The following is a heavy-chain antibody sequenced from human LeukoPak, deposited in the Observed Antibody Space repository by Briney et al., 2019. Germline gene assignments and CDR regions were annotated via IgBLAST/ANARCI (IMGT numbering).Heavy chain of an antibody. CDR1: GFNFSTYS. CDR3: ARVRRSSSSRNMDV. V-gene: IGHV3-21*01. Sequence: GGSLRLSCAASGFNFSTYSMNWVRQAPGKGLEWLSSISSRSSYTYSADSVKGRFTISRDNAKNSLYLQMNSLRAEDTAVYYCARVRRSSSSRNMDVWGKGTTVTVSS. J-gene: IGHJ6*03. D-gene: IGHD6-6*01. CDR2: ISSRSSYT.